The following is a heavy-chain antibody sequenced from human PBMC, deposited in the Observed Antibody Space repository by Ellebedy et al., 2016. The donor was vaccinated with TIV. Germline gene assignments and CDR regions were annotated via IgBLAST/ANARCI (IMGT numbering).Heavy chain of an antibody. D-gene: IGHD3-3*01. CDR2: ISPSGGTI. CDR3: ARDWRGGEDNWFNP. Sequence: GESLKISXAASGFTFGSYAMTWVRQAPGKGLEWVSAISPSGGTIYYADSVKGRFTISRDNSKNTLYLQMHSLRAEDTALYYCARDWRGGEDNWFNPWGQGTLVTVSS. J-gene: IGHJ5*02. CDR1: GFTFGSYA. V-gene: IGHV3-23*01.